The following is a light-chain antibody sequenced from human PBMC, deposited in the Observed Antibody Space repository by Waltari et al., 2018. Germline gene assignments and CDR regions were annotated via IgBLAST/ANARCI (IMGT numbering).Light chain of an antibody. CDR3: QALDNSVVF. CDR2: QDS. J-gene: IGLJ2*01. Sequence: SYELTQAPPVSVSPGQTATIACSGHKLGDKYVCWYQQKLGHSPVLVIYQDSKRPSGIPERFSGSNSGNTATLTIGVAQEMDEAVYYCQALDNSVVFFGGGTKLTVL. CDR1: KLGDKY. V-gene: IGLV3-1*01.